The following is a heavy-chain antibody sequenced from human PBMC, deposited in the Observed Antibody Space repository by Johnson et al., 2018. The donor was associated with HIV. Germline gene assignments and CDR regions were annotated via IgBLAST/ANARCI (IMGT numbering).Heavy chain of an antibody. Sequence: VQLVESGGGLVQPGGSLRLSCAASGFPFSRYDMHWVRQVPGKGLAWVAATGTTGDTYYPASVKGRFSISREDAKDALYLQLNRLRDGDTAVYYCVRESLRRIPVPGPGDAAFDIWGSGTLVTVSS. J-gene: IGHJ3*02. V-gene: IGHV3-13*01. CDR2: TGTTGDT. CDR3: VRESLRRIPVPGPGDAAFDI. CDR1: GFPFSRYD. D-gene: IGHD6-19*01.